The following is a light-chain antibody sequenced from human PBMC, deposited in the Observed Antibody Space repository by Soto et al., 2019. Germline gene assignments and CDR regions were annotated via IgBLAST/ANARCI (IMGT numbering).Light chain of an antibody. CDR2: DDN. CDR1: SSNIGGNS. CDR3: GSWDSSLSAYV. V-gene: IGLV1-51*01. Sequence: QSVLTQPPSVSAAPGRKVTISCSGSSSNIGGNSVSWYQQLPGTAPKLLIYDDNKRPSGIPDRFSGSKSGTSATLGITGFQTGDEADCYCGSWDSSLSAYVFGTGTKVTVL. J-gene: IGLJ1*01.